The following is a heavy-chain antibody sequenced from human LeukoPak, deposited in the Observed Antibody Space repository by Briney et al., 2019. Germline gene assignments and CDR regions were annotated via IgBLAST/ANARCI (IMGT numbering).Heavy chain of an antibody. CDR1: DGSFSGYY. V-gene: IGHV4-34*01. CDR2: INHSAST. CDR3: ARRTWGAADYFDY. Sequence: SETLSLTCAVSDGSFSGYYWGWIRQPPGKGLEWIGEINHSASTNYNPSLKSRVTISVDTSNNQFSLKLRSVTAADTAVYYCARRTWGAADYFDYWGQGTLVTVSS. D-gene: IGHD6-13*01. J-gene: IGHJ4*02.